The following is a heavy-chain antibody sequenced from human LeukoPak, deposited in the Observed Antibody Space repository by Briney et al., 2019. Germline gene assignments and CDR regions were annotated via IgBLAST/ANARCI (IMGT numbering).Heavy chain of an antibody. CDR3: ARDTHAYCGGDCYFKDAFDI. CDR2: ISSSSYI. D-gene: IGHD2-21*02. Sequence: GGSLRLSCAASGFTFSSYSMNWVRQAPGKGLEWVSSISSSSYIYYADSVKGRFTISRDNAKNSLYLQMNSLSAEDTAVCYCARDTHAYCGGDCYFKDAFDIWGQGTMVTVSS. CDR1: GFTFSSYS. V-gene: IGHV3-21*01. J-gene: IGHJ3*02.